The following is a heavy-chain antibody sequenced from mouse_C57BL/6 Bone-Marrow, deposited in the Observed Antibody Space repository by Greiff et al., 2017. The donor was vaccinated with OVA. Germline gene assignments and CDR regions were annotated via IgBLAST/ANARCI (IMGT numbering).Heavy chain of an antibody. CDR1: GFSLTSYA. D-gene: IGHD1-1*01. Sequence: QVQLQQSGPGLVAPSQSLSIPCTVSGFSLTSYAISWVRQPPGKGLEWLGVIWTGGGTTYNSALKSRLSISKDNSTSQVFLKMNSLQTDDTARYCCARFGGFITTVVARYYYAMDYWGQGTSVTVSS. J-gene: IGHJ4*01. V-gene: IGHV2-9-1*01. CDR3: ARFGGFITTVVARYYYAMDY. CDR2: IWTGGGT.